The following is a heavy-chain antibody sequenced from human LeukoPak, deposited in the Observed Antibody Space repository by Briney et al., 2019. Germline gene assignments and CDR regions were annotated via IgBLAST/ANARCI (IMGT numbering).Heavy chain of an antibody. Sequence: PGGSLRLSCAASGFTFSSYSMNWVRQAPGKGLEWVSSISSSSSYIYYADSVKGRFTISRDNAKNSLYLQMNSLRAEDTVVYYCAREYCSSTTCYPFFDYWGQGTLVTVSS. CDR3: AREYCSSTTCYPFFDY. V-gene: IGHV3-21*04. D-gene: IGHD2-2*01. CDR1: GFTFSSYS. J-gene: IGHJ4*02. CDR2: ISSSSSYI.